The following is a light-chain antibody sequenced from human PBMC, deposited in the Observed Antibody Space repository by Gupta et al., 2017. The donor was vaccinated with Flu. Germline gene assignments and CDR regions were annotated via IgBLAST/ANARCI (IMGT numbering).Light chain of an antibody. CDR3: CSYAAANTVI. CDR2: EVS. Sequence: SITIPCNGTNSDVGKYKLVSWYQQHPGKAPKFIICEVSKWPAEIPTRFSGSKAGTTASLTISGRQDEDEADSYCCSYAAANTVIFGGGT. CDR1: NSDVGKYKL. V-gene: IGLV2-23*02. J-gene: IGLJ2*01.